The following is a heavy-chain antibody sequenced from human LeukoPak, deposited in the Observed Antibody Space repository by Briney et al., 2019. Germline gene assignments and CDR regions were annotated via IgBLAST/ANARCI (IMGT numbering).Heavy chain of an antibody. J-gene: IGHJ4*02. CDR2: FDPEDGET. Sequence: ASVKVSCKVSGYTLTELSMHWVRQAPGKGLEWMGGFDPEDGETIYAQKFQGRVTMTEDTSTDTAYMELSSLRSEDTAVYYCATVSAESGSYYGSFDYWGQGTLVTVSS. CDR1: GYTLTELS. V-gene: IGHV1-24*01. CDR3: ATVSAESGSYYGSFDY. D-gene: IGHD1-26*01.